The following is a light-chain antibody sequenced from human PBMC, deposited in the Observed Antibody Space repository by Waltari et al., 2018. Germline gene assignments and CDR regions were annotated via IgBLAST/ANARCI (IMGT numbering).Light chain of an antibody. V-gene: IGKV1-8*01. CDR3: QQYYSSPPT. J-gene: IGKJ1*01. CDR2: AAS. Sequence: AIRITQSPSSLSASTGDRVTITCRASQGISSYLAWYQQKPGKAPKLLIYAASTLQSGVPSRFSGSGSGTDFTLTINSLQAEDVAVYYCQQYYSSPPTFGQGTKVEVK. CDR1: QGISSY.